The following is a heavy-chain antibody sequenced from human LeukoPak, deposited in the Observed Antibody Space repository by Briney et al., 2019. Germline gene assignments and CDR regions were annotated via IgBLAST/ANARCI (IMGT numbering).Heavy chain of an antibody. Sequence: PGGSLRLSCAASGFTFSSYEMNWVRQAPGKGLEWVSYISSSGSTIYYADSVKGRFTISRDNAKNSLYLQMNSLRAEDTAVYYCARWGLNTNGVCYDYWGQGTLVTVSS. CDR2: ISSSGSTI. CDR3: ARWGLNTNGVCYDY. CDR1: GFTFSSYE. J-gene: IGHJ4*02. D-gene: IGHD2-8*01. V-gene: IGHV3-48*03.